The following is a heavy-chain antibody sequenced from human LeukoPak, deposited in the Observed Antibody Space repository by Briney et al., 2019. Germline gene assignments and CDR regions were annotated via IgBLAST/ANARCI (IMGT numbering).Heavy chain of an antibody. CDR2: INPNSGGT. CDR1: GYTFTGYY. D-gene: IGHD6-13*01. Sequence: ASVKVSCKASGYTFTGYYMHWVRQAPGHGLEWMGWINPNSGGTNYAQKFQGRVTMTRDTSISTAYMELSRLRSDDTAVYYCARFSGIAAAGINWGQGTLVTVSS. J-gene: IGHJ4*02. CDR3: ARFSGIAAAGIN. V-gene: IGHV1-2*02.